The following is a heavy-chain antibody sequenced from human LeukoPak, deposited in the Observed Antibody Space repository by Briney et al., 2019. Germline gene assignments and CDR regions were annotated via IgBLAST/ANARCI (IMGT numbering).Heavy chain of an antibody. CDR1: GGSISSYY. D-gene: IGHD3-10*01. CDR2: IYYSGST. Sequence: SETLSLTCTVSGGSISSYYWSWIRQPPGKGLEWIGNIYYSGSTNYNPSLKSRVTISLDTSKDQFSLKLSSVTAAGTAVYYCARDEVRFPRVFQHWGQGTLVTVSS. CDR3: ARDEVRFPRVFQH. J-gene: IGHJ1*01. V-gene: IGHV4-59*01.